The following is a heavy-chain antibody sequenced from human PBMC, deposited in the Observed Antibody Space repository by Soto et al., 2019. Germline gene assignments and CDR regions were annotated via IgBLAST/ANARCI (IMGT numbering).Heavy chain of an antibody. V-gene: IGHV2-5*02. Sequence: QITLKESGPTLVKPTQTLTLTCTFSGFSLSTSGVGVGWIRQPPGKALEWLALIYWDDDKRYSPSLKSRLTLXKXXSKNPVVLTMTNIDPVDTATYSCAHVYGGYDTFDYWGQGTLVTVSS. D-gene: IGHD5-12*01. CDR1: GFSLSTSGVG. J-gene: IGHJ4*02. CDR2: IYWDDDK. CDR3: AHVYGGYDTFDY.